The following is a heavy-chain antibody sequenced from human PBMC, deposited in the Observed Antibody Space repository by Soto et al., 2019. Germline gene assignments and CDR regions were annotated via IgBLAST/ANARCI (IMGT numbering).Heavy chain of an antibody. J-gene: IGHJ4*02. V-gene: IGHV4-59*11. CDR3: ARGMERKLGLFDV. Sequence: QVQLQESGPGLVRPSETLSVTCTVSGGSISGLYWSWIRRSPGKGPEWIGYIYYNGATNFNPTLKIRLTMSVDTSNNQFSLHLDSVTAADTAMYCCARGMERKLGLFDVWGRGILVSVSS. CDR2: IYYNGAT. D-gene: IGHD3-16*01. CDR1: GGSISGLY.